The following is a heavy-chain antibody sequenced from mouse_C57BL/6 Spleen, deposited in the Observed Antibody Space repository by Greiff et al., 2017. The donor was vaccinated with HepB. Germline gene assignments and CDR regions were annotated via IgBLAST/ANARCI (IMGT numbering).Heavy chain of an antibody. CDR2: IYPRSGNT. Sequence: QVQLQQSGAELARPGASVKLSCKASGYTFTSYGISWVKQRTGQGLEWIGEIYPRSGNTYYNEKFKGKATLTADKSSSTAYMELRSLTSEDSAVYFCAPYGSSYWYFDVWGTGTTLTVSS. D-gene: IGHD1-1*01. V-gene: IGHV1-81*01. J-gene: IGHJ1*03. CDR3: APYGSSYWYFDV. CDR1: GYTFTSYG.